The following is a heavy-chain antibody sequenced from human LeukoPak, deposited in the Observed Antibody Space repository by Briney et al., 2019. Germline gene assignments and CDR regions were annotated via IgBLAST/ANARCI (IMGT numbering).Heavy chain of an antibody. D-gene: IGHD6-13*01. J-gene: IGHJ4*02. CDR3: SAAGKRSPFDY. CDR2: IYSGGST. Sequence: PGGSLRLSCAASGFTFDDYGMSWVRQAPGKGLEWVSVIYSGGSTYYADSVKGRFTISRDNSKNTLYLQMNSLRAEDTAVYYCSAAGKRSPFDYWGQGTLVTVSS. V-gene: IGHV3-66*01. CDR1: GFTFDDYG.